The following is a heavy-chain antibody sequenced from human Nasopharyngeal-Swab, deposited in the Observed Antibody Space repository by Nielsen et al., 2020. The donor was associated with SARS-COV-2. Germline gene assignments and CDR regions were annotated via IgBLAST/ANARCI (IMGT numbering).Heavy chain of an antibody. D-gene: IGHD3-10*01. Sequence: RQAPRKGLEWIGEINHSGSTNYNPSLKSRVTISVDTSKNQFSLKLSSVTAADTAVYYCARAKVGEARPHPVASVRYMDVWGKGATVTVSS. J-gene: IGHJ6*03. V-gene: IGHV4-34*01. CDR2: INHSGST. CDR3: ARAKVGEARPHPVASVRYMDV.